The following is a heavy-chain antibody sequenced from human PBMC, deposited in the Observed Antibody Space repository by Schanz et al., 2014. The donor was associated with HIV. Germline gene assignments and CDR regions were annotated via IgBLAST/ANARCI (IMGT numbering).Heavy chain of an antibody. CDR3: ARDPSRLVEAGYFDN. Sequence: QVQLVESGGGVVQPGRSLRLSCAASGFTSSGYGMHWVRQAPGKGLEWVAVIWYDGSKKYYADSVKGRFTISRDNSRNQMYLQMNSLRTEDTAVYYCARDPSRLVEAGYFDNWGQGTLVTVSS. V-gene: IGHV3-33*01. CDR2: IWYDGSKK. D-gene: IGHD6-19*01. J-gene: IGHJ4*02. CDR1: GFTSSGYG.